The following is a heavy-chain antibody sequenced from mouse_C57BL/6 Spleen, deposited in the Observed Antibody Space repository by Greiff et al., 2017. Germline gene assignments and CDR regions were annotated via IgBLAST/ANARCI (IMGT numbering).Heavy chain of an antibody. CDR3: ARRALMMDFDY. CDR2: INPYNGGT. Sequence: VQLQQSGPVLVKPGASVKMSCKASGYTFTDYYMNWVKQSHGKSLEWIGVINPYNGGTSYNQKFKGKATLTVDKSSSTAYMELNSLTSEDSAVYYCARRALMMDFDYWGQGTTLTVSS. CDR1: GYTFTDYY. V-gene: IGHV1-19*01. D-gene: IGHD2-3*01. J-gene: IGHJ2*01.